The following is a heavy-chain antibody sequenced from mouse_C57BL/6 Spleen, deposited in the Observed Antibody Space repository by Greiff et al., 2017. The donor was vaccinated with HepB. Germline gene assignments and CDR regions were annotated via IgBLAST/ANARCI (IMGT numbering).Heavy chain of an antibody. V-gene: IGHV1-82*01. CDR2: IYPGDGDT. CDR1: GYAFSSSW. CDR3: ARGVVAHWYFDV. Sequence: LQLQQSGPELVKPGASVKISCKASGYAFSSSWMNWVKQRPGKGLEWIGRIYPGDGDTNYNGKFKGKATLTADKSSSTAYMQLSSLTSEDSAVYFCARGVVAHWYFDVWGTGTTVTVSS. D-gene: IGHD1-1*01. J-gene: IGHJ1*03.